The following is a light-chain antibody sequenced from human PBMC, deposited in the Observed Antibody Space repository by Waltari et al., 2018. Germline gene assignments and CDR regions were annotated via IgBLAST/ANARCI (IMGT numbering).Light chain of an antibody. CDR2: DAS. J-gene: IGKJ2*01. CDR1: QTVSSY. V-gene: IGKV3-11*01. CDR3: QQRSNWPLYT. Sequence: IVMTQSPATLSLSPGERATLSCRASQTVSSYLAWYPHTPGQAPRLLIYDASNRATGIPARFSGSGSGTDFTLTISSLEPEDFAVYYCQQRSNWPLYTFGQGTKLEIK.